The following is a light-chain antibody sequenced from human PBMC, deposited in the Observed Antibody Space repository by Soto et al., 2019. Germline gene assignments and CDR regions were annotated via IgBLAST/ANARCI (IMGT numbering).Light chain of an antibody. J-gene: IGKJ1*01. CDR2: AAS. V-gene: IGKV1-39*01. CDR3: QQSYSPSWT. Sequence: SQMTQSPSSLAASVGDRVTITCRASQSISSYLNWYQQKPGKAPKLLIYAASSLQSGVPSRFSGSGSGPDFTLTISSPQPEDVATYSCQQSYSPSWTSGQGTKVDI. CDR1: QSISSY.